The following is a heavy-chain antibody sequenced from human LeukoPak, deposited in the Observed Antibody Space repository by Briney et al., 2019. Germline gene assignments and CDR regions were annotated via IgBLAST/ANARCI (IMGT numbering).Heavy chain of an antibody. CDR1: GYTFTGYY. CDR2: INPNSGGT. D-gene: IGHD3-3*01. Sequence: GASVKVSCKASGYTFTGYYMHWVRQAPGQGLEWMGWINPNSGGTNYAQKFQGRVTMTRDTSISTAYMELSRLRSDDTAVYYCARDFRFYCAAFDIWGQGTMVTVSS. V-gene: IGHV1-2*02. CDR3: ARDFRFYCAAFDI. J-gene: IGHJ3*02.